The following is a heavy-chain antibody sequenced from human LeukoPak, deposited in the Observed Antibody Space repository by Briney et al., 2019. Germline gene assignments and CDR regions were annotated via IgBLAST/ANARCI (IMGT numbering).Heavy chain of an antibody. V-gene: IGHV1-18*01. D-gene: IGHD2-8*01. CDR2: ISAYNGNT. J-gene: IGHJ5*02. CDR1: GYTFTSYG. CDR3: AREGRSCTNGVCPRNNWFDP. Sequence: GASVKVSCKASGYTFTSYGISWVRQAPGQGLEWMGWISAYNGNTNYAQKLQGRVTMTTDTSTSTAYMELRSLRSDDTAVYYCAREGRSCTNGVCPRNNWFDPWGQGTLVTVSS.